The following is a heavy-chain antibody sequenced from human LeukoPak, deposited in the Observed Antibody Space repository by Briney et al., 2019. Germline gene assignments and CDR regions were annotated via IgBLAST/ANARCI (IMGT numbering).Heavy chain of an antibody. CDR2: ISDNGGST. Sequence: PGGSLRLSCAASGFTFSSHWMHWVRQAPGKGLEWVSSISDNGGSTYSADSVKGRFTISRDNSKNTLYLQMNSLRAEDTDVYYCAREFGLITSHWGQGTLVTVSS. J-gene: IGHJ1*01. D-gene: IGHD3/OR15-3a*01. V-gene: IGHV3-23*01. CDR3: AREFGLITSH. CDR1: GFTFSSHW.